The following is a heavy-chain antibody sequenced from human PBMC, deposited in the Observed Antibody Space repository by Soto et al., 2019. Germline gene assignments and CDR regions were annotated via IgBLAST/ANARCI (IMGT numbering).Heavy chain of an antibody. J-gene: IGHJ4*02. CDR3: AKSQVGMADLDY. CDR2: IYHSGST. D-gene: IGHD6-19*01. Sequence: QVQLQESGPGLVKPSGTLSLTCTVSSGSISSNDWWSWVRQSPGKGLEWIGEIYHSGSTNYNPSLKSRVTISVDKSKNQFSLQLNSVTAADTAVYYCAKSQVGMADLDYWGQGTLVTVSS. CDR1: SGSISSNDW. V-gene: IGHV4-4*02.